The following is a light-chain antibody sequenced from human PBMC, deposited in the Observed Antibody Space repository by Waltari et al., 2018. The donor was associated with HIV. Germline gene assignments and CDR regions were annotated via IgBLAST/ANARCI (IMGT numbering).Light chain of an antibody. J-gene: IGKJ4*01. CDR3: QQYYTVRPT. CDR1: RTVLSNSDNRHD. CDR2: WAA. V-gene: IGKV4-1*01. Sequence: DIVMTQSPDSLAVSLGERATFNCRSSRTVLSNSDNRHDLAWYQQKTGQSPNVLIYWAATRQSWVPDRFSASGSGTNFSLTISSLQAADVAVYYCQQYYTVRPTFGGGTKVEIK.